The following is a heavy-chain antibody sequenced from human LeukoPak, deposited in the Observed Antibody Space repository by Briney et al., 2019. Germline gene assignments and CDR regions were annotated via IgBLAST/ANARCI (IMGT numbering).Heavy chain of an antibody. D-gene: IGHD6-13*01. CDR3: AKDKRSKAAAGTFDY. Sequence: GGTLRLSCAASGFAFSSYGMSWVRQAPGKGLEWVSAISGSGGSTYYADSVKGRFTISRDNSKNTLYLQMNSLRAEDTAVYYCAKDKRSKAAAGTFDYWGQGTLVTVSS. CDR1: GFAFSSYG. V-gene: IGHV3-23*01. J-gene: IGHJ4*02. CDR2: ISGSGGST.